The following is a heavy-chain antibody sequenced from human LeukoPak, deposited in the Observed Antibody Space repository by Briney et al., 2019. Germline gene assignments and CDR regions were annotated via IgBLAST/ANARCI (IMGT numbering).Heavy chain of an antibody. D-gene: IGHD4-17*01. CDR2: IYTSGST. Sequence: SETLSLTCTVSGGSISSGSYYWSWIRQPAGKGLEWIGRIYTSGSTNYNPSLKSRVTISVDTSKNQFSLKLSSVTAADTAVYYCARDGGDYDTGNWFDPWGQGTLVTVSS. CDR1: GGSISSGSYY. CDR3: ARDGGDYDTGNWFDP. J-gene: IGHJ5*02. V-gene: IGHV4-61*02.